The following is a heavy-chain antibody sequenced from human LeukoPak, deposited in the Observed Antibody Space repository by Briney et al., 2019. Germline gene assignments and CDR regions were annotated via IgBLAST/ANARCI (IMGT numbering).Heavy chain of an antibody. CDR1: GYTFANYY. CDR3: AREPARVQTTAGDY. D-gene: IGHD4-17*01. V-gene: IGHV1-46*01. Sequence: ASVKVSCKASGYTFANYYFHWVRQAPGQGLEWMGVITPNGGSTRYAQKFQGRVTMTRDTSTSTVYMELSRLRSEDTAVYYCAREPARVQTTAGDYWGQGTLVTVSS. J-gene: IGHJ4*02. CDR2: ITPNGGST.